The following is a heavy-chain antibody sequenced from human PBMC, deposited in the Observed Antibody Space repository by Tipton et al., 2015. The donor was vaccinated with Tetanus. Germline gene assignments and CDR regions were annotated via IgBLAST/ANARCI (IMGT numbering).Heavy chain of an antibody. CDR2: IYPGDSDT. V-gene: IGHV5-51*01. CDR3: ARRLGPYTGDYIWHVDL. CDR1: GYNFNLYW. D-gene: IGHD1-1*01. J-gene: IGHJ2*01. Sequence: QLVQSGAEVRKPGESLKISCQGSGYNFNLYWIAWVRQMPGKGLEYMGIIYPGDSDTRYSPSFQGQVTISADKSTSTAYLQWSRLKASDTAIYYCARRLGPYTGDYIWHVDLWGRGTLVTVSS.